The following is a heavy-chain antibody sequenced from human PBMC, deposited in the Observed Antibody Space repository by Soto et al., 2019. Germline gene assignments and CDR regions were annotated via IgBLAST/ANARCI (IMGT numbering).Heavy chain of an antibody. CDR3: ARRMAAAGTNFDY. D-gene: IGHD6-13*01. V-gene: IGHV4-39*01. Sequence: PSETLSLTCTVSGGSISSSSYYWGWIRQPPGKGLEWIGSIYYSGSTYYNPSLKSRVTISVDTSKSQFSLKLSSVTAADTAVYYCARRMAAAGTNFDYWGQGTLVTVSS. CDR1: GGSISSSSYY. CDR2: IYYSGST. J-gene: IGHJ4*02.